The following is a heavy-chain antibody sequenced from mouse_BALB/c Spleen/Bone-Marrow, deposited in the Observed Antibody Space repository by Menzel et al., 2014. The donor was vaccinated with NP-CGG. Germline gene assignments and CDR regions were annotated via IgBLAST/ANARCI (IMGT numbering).Heavy chain of an antibody. CDR1: GFTFSSFG. CDR2: ISSGSTSI. CDR3: ARSRGNWDDFDY. J-gene: IGHJ2*01. V-gene: IGHV5-17*02. D-gene: IGHD4-1*01. Sequence: DVKLVESGGGLVQPGGSRKLSCAVSGFTFSSFGMHWVRQAPEKGLEWVAYISSGSTSIFYADTLKGRFTISRDNPKNPLFLQMASLRSEDPAMYYCARSRGNWDDFDYWGQGTTLTVSS.